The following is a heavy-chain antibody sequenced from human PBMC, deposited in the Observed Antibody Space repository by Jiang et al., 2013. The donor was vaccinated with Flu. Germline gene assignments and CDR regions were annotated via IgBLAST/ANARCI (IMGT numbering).Heavy chain of an antibody. D-gene: IGHD3-3*01. CDR2: ISDSGST. CDR3: ARDRAPPYYDFWSGYYTGIYYYAMDV. J-gene: IGHJ6*04. Sequence: SGSGLVKPSETLSLTCTVSGDSINSYYWNWIRQPPGMGLEWIGYISDSGSTSYNPSLKSRVTISLDMSTNQFSLKLSSVTAADTAVYYCARDRAPPYYDFWSGYYTGIYYYAMDVWGKGTTVTVSS. V-gene: IGHV4-59*01. CDR1: GDSINSYY.